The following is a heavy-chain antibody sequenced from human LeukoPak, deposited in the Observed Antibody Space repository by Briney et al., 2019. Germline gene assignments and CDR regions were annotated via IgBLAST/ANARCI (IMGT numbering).Heavy chain of an antibody. Sequence: NPSETLSLTCTVSGGSISSSSYYWGWIRQPPGKGLEWIGSIYYSGSTYYNPSLKSRVTISVDTSKNQFSLKLSSVTAADTAVYYCARGALDYDFWSGYSYYFDYWGQGTLVTVSS. CDR3: ARGALDYDFWSGYSYYFDY. CDR2: IYYSGST. D-gene: IGHD3-3*01. J-gene: IGHJ4*02. V-gene: IGHV4-39*07. CDR1: GGSISSSSYY.